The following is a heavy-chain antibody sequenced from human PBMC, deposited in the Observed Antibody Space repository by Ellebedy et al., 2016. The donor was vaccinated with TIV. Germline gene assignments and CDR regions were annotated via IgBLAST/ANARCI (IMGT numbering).Heavy chain of an antibody. Sequence: AASVKVSCKASGYTFTSYGISWVRQAPGQGLEWMGWISAYNGNTNYAQKLQGRVTMTTDTSTSTAYMELRSLRSDDTAVYYCARGPRLTMIVVVTPDFDYWGQGTLVTVSS. J-gene: IGHJ4*02. CDR3: ARGPRLTMIVVVTPDFDY. V-gene: IGHV1-18*01. CDR1: GYTFTSYG. CDR2: ISAYNGNT. D-gene: IGHD3-22*01.